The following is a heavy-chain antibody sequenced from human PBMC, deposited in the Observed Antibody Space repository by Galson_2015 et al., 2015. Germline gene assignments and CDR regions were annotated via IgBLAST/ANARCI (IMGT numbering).Heavy chain of an antibody. CDR1: GGSISSGGYY. V-gene: IGHV4-31*01. J-gene: IGHJ3*02. CDR3: ARRAGWNDGVYAFDI. D-gene: IGHD1-1*01. CDR2: IYYSGST. Sequence: TLSLTCTVSGGSISSGGYYWSWIRQHPGKGLEWIGYIYYSGSTYYNPSLKSLVTISVDTSKNQFSLKLSSVTAADTAVYYCARRAGWNDGVYAFDIWGQGTMVTVSS.